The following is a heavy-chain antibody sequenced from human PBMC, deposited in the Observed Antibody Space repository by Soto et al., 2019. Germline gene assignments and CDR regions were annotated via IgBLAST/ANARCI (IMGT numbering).Heavy chain of an antibody. J-gene: IGHJ5*02. CDR1: GFTFSDYC. CDR3: ARDPVPGATVGLFDP. D-gene: IGHD2-2*01. Sequence: QVQLVESGGGLVKPGGSLRLSCAASGFTFSDYCMSWIRQAPGKGLEWVSYISSTGYTIYYADSVKGRFTISRDNAKNSLFLQMNSLRAEDTAVYYCARDPVPGATVGLFDPWGQGTLVTVSS. V-gene: IGHV3-11*01. CDR2: ISSTGYTI.